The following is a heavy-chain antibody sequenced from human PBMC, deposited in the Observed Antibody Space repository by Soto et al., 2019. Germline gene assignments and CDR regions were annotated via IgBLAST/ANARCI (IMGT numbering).Heavy chain of an antibody. V-gene: IGHV1-69*06. D-gene: IGHD6-19*01. Sequence: QVQLVQSGAEVKKPGSSVKVSCKASGGTFSSYAISWVRQAPGQGLEWMGGIIPIFGTANYAQKFQGRVTITADKPTSTAYMERSSLRSEDTAVYYCARSMAGQWLVLRSFDYWGQGTLVTVSS. CDR3: ARSMAGQWLVLRSFDY. CDR1: GGTFSSYA. CDR2: IIPIFGTA. J-gene: IGHJ4*02.